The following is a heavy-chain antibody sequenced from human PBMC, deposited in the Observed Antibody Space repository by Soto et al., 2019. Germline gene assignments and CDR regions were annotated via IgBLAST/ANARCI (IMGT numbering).Heavy chain of an antibody. J-gene: IGHJ4*02. V-gene: IGHV5-51*01. D-gene: IGHD4-17*01. Sequence: PGETLKISCKGSGYSFTSYLIGWVRQLPGKGLERIGISYPGDSTTRYSPSFRGQGTIAADKSISTAYLQRSRLKASDTAMYYCARRETNGDIDYWGQGTLVTVSS. CDR1: GYSFTSYL. CDR2: SYPGDSTT. CDR3: ARRETNGDIDY.